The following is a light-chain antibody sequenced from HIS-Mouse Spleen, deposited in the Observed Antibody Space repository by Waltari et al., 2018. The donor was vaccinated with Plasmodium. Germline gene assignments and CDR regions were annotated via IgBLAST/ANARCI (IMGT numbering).Light chain of an antibody. CDR1: SSDVGGYNY. V-gene: IGLV2-8*01. Sequence: QSALTQPPSASGSPGQSVPISCPGTSSDVGGYNYVSWYQQPPGKAPKLMIYEVSNRPSGVPDRFSGSKSGNTASLTVSGLQAEDEADYYCSSYAGSNNLVFGGGTKLTVL. CDR2: EVS. J-gene: IGLJ2*01. CDR3: SSYAGSNNLV.